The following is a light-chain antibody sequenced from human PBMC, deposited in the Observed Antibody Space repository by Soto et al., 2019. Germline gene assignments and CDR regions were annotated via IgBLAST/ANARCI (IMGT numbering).Light chain of an antibody. Sequence: SYELTQPPSVSVAPGKTARITCGGNNIGSKSVHWYQQKPGQAPVLVIYYDSDRPSGIPERFSGSNSGNMATLTISRVEAGDEADYYCQVWDSSSDHPYVFGTGTKLTVL. J-gene: IGLJ1*01. CDR3: QVWDSSSDHPYV. CDR1: NIGSKS. CDR2: YDS. V-gene: IGLV3-21*04.